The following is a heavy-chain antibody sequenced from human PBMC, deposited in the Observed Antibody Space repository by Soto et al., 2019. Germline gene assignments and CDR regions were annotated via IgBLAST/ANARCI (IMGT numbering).Heavy chain of an antibody. V-gene: IGHV3-74*01. CDR3: VRTSLVVAVATREDF. J-gene: IGHJ4*02. CDR2: IDSDGSRI. CDR1: GFTFSNYW. Sequence: VQLVESGGGLVQPGESLRLSCAASGFTFSNYWMHWVRHAPGKGLVWVSRIDSDGSRITYADFVKGRFTISRDNAKNTVYLHMNSLTAEDTAVYYCVRTSLVVAVATREDFWGQGTLVTVSS. D-gene: IGHD2-15*01.